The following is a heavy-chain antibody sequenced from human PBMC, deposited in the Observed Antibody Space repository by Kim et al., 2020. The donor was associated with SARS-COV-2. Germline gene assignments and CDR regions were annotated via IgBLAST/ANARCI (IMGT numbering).Heavy chain of an antibody. CDR3: ASWRITMVRGDDY. D-gene: IGHD3-10*01. V-gene: IGHV3-23*01. Sequence: YADTVKGRFTISRDNSKNTLYLQMNSLRAEDTAVYYCASWRITMVRGDDYWGQGTLVTVSS. J-gene: IGHJ4*02.